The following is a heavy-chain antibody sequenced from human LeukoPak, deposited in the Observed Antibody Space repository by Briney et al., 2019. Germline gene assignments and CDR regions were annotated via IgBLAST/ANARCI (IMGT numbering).Heavy chain of an antibody. CDR2: ISSSSSYI. Sequence: GGSLRLSCAASGFTFSSYSMNWVRQAPGKGLEWVSSISSSSSYIYYADSVKGRFTISRDNAKNSLYLQMNSLRAEDTAVYYCARGGATTGRFDYWGQGTLVTGSS. D-gene: IGHD4-11*01. V-gene: IGHV3-21*01. CDR3: ARGGATTGRFDY. CDR1: GFTFSSYS. J-gene: IGHJ4*02.